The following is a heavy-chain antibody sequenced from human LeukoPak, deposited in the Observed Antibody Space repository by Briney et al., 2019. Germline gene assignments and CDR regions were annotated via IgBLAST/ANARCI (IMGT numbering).Heavy chain of an antibody. CDR3: AREGPGGRRSEGFDY. J-gene: IGHJ4*02. CDR1: GGTFSSYA. D-gene: IGHD2-15*01. Sequence: GSSVKVSCKASGGTFSSYAISWVRQAPGQGLEWMGWISAYNGNTNYAQKLQGRVTMTTDTSTSTAYMELRSLRSDDTAVYYCAREGPGGRRSEGFDYWGQGTLVTVSS. CDR2: ISAYNGNT. V-gene: IGHV1-18*01.